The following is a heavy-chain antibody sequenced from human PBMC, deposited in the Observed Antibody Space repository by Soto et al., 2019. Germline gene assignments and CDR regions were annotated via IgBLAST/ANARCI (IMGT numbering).Heavy chain of an antibody. Sequence: ASVKVSCKASGYTFTDFFVHWVRQAPGQGLEWMGWINPHDGGTKYAQKFQGRVTMTWDTSVSTAFTELNGLRPDDTAIYFCARAGSFGVDEYFQYWGEGSLVTVSS. CDR3: ARAGSFGVDEYFQY. CDR1: GYTFTDFF. J-gene: IGHJ1*01. CDR2: INPHDGGT. V-gene: IGHV1-2*02. D-gene: IGHD3-3*02.